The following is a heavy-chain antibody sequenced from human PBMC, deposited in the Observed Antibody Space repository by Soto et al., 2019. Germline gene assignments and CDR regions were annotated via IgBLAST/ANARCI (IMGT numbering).Heavy chain of an antibody. V-gene: IGHV3-48*02. CDR3: ARGGGRNDSSGPNSPGFDY. CDR2: ISSSSTI. D-gene: IGHD3-22*01. J-gene: IGHJ4*02. Sequence: PGGSLRLSCAASGFTFSSYSMNWVRQAPGKGLEWVSYISSSSTIYYADSVKGRFTISRDNAKNSLYLQMDSLRDEDTAVYYCARGGGRNDSSGPNSPGFDYWVQGTLVTGTS. CDR1: GFTFSSYS.